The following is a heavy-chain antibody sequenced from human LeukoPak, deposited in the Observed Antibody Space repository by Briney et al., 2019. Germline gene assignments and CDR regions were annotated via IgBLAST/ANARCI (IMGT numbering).Heavy chain of an antibody. J-gene: IGHJ4*02. V-gene: IGHV4-59*01. CDR1: GGSISSYY. CDR3: ARTGVVATSYFFDY. D-gene: IGHD5-12*01. CDR2: IYYSGSA. Sequence: PSETLSLTCTVSGGSISSYYWSWIRQPPGKGLEWIGFIYYSGSANYNPSLGSRVTISVDTSKNQFSLKLTSVTAADTAVYYCARTGVVATSYFFDYWGQGTLVTVSS.